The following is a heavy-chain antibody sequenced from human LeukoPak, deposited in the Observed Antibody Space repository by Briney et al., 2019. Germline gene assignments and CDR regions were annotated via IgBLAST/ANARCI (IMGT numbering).Heavy chain of an antibody. D-gene: IGHD5-12*01. J-gene: IGHJ5*01. CDR2: IRYDGSNK. V-gene: IGHV3-30*02. CDR1: GFSFSSYG. CDR3: AKVRFSDSGRDGLDS. Sequence: GGSLRLSCAASGFSFSSYGMHWVRQASGRGLEWVAFIRYDGSNKDYADSVKGRFTISRDNSKNTLYLEMNSLRAEDTAVYHCAKVRFSDSGRDGLDSWGQGNLVTVSS.